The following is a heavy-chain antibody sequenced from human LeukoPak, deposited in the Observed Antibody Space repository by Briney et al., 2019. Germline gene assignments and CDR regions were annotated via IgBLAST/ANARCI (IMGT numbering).Heavy chain of an antibody. V-gene: IGHV3-23*01. D-gene: IGHD2-21*02. CDR1: GFTFTTYA. CDR3: ARDAAGYCGGDCYVDY. CDR2: ISGSGGTT. J-gene: IGHJ4*02. Sequence: GGSLRLSCAASGFTFTTYALNWVRQTPGKGLEWVSTISGSGGTTYYADSVKGRFTISRDISKNTLYLQMNSLRAEDTAVYYCARDAAGYCGGDCYVDYWGQGTLVTVSS.